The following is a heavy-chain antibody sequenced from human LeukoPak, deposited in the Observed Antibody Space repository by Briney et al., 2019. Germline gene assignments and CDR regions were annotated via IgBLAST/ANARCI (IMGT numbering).Heavy chain of an antibody. D-gene: IGHD2-2*01. CDR2: ISYDGSNK. V-gene: IGHV3-30*04. CDR1: GFTFSSYA. CDR3: ARDLGLVVVPAAMYFDY. J-gene: IGHJ4*02. Sequence: PGGSLRLSCAASGFTFSSYAMHWVRQAPGKGLEWVAVISYDGSNKYYADSVKGRFTISRDNSKNTLYLQMNSLRAGDTAVYYCARDLGLVVVPAAMYFDYWGQGTLVTVSS.